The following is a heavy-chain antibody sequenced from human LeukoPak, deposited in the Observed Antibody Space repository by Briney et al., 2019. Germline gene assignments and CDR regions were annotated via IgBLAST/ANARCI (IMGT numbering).Heavy chain of an antibody. J-gene: IGHJ5*02. CDR3: ARDFLEAYSSSWYVP. V-gene: IGHV4-34*01. D-gene: IGHD6-13*01. CDR2: INHSGST. Sequence: SETLSLTCAAYGGSFSGYYWSWIRQPPGKGLEWIGEINHSGSTNYNPSLKSRVTISVDTSKNQFSLKLSSVTAADTAVYYCARDFLEAYSSSWYVPWGQGTLVTVSS. CDR1: GGSFSGYY.